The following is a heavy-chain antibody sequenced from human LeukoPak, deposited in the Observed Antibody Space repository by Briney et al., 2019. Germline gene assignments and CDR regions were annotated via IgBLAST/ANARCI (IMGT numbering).Heavy chain of an antibody. Sequence: SVKVSCKASGGTFSSYAISWVRQAPGQGLEWMGGIIPIFGTANYAQKFQGRVTITADGSTSTAYMELSSLRSEDTAVYYCARGESVAGIATTPDWGQGTLVTVSS. CDR3: ARGESVAGIATTPD. CDR2: IIPIFGTA. V-gene: IGHV1-69*13. CDR1: GGTFSSYA. J-gene: IGHJ4*02. D-gene: IGHD6-19*01.